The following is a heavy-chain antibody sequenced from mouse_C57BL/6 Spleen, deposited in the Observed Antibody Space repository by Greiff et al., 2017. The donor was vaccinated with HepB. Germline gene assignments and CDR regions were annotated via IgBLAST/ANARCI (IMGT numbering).Heavy chain of an antibody. J-gene: IGHJ2*01. CDR1: GYSITSGYG. V-gene: IGHV3-2*02. D-gene: IGHD1-2*01. CDR2: ISYSGST. Sequence: VQLKESGPGLVKPSQSLSLTCTVPGYSITSGYGWNWIRQFPGNKLEWMGYISYSGSTNYNQSLKSRISITRDPSKNQFFLQLNSVTTEDTATYYCARTARIKYWGQGTTLTVSS. CDR3: ARTARIKY.